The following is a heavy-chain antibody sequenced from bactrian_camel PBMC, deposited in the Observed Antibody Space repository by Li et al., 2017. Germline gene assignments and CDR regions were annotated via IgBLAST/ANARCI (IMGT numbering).Heavy chain of an antibody. CDR1: GFTSNSYF. D-gene: IGHD6*01. V-gene: IGHV3-2*01. CDR3: ARNTLGDSWYGVDY. J-gene: IGHJ4*01. Sequence: HVQLVESGGGLVQPGGSPRLSCEASGFTSNSYFMTWVRQAPGKGLEWVSTIYSDGGNTYYQDSVKGRFTISRDNAKTTLYLQLNSLKTEDTAMYYCARNTLGDSWYGVDYWGQGTQVTVS. CDR2: IYSDGGNT.